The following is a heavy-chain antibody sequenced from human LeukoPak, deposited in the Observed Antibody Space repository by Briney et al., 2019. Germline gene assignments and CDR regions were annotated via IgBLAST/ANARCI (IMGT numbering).Heavy chain of an antibody. CDR3: ARGDSSGYYYVDY. D-gene: IGHD3-22*01. CDR1: GGSISSYY. V-gene: IGHV4-59*01. CDR2: IYYSGST. J-gene: IGHJ4*02. Sequence: PSETLSLTCTVSGGSISSYYWSWIRQPPGKGLEWIGYIYYSGSTNYNPSLKSRVTISVDTSKNQFSLKLSSVTAADTAVYYCARGDSSGYYYVDYWGQGTLVTVSS.